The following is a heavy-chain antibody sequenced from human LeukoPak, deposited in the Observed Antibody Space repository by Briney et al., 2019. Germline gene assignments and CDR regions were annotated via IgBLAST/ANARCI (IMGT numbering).Heavy chain of an antibody. Sequence: PETLSLTCTVSGGSISTYYWSWIRQPAGKGLEWIGRIYTSGSTDYNPSLRSRVTMSVDTSKNKFSLRLSSVTAADTAVYYCARGGRDDWFDPWGQGTLVTVSS. CDR3: ARGGRDDWFDP. V-gene: IGHV4-4*07. CDR2: IYTSGST. CDR1: GGSISTYY. J-gene: IGHJ5*02.